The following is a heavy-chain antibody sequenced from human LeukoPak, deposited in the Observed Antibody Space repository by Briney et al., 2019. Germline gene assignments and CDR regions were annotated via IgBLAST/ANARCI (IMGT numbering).Heavy chain of an antibody. V-gene: IGHV3-30-3*01. Sequence: GRSLRLSCAASGFTFSSYAMHWVRQAPGKGLEWVAVISYDGSNKYYADSVKGRFTISRDNSKNTLYLQMNSLRAEDTAVYYCARVWSGDYLLGIDYWGQGTLVTVSS. D-gene: IGHD4-17*01. CDR3: ARVWSGDYLLGIDY. J-gene: IGHJ4*02. CDR2: ISYDGSNK. CDR1: GFTFSSYA.